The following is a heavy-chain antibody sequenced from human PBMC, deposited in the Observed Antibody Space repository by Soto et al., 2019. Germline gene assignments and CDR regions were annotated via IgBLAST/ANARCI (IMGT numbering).Heavy chain of an antibody. CDR1: GGSFSGYY. CDR3: ARGFPLDYGDYEKGSMDV. D-gene: IGHD4-17*01. Sequence: QVQLQQWGAGLLKPSETLSLTCAVYGGSFSGYYWSWIRQPPGKGLEWIGEINHSGSTNYNPSLKSRVTISVDTSKNQFSLKLSSVTAADTAVYYCARGFPLDYGDYEKGSMDVWGKGTTVTVSS. CDR2: INHSGST. V-gene: IGHV4-34*01. J-gene: IGHJ6*03.